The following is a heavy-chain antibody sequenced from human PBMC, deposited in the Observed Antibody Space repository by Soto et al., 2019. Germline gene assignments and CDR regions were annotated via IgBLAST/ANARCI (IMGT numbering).Heavy chain of an antibody. Sequence: SETLSLTCVVSGGSLSDYFWSWIRQPPGMALEWIGEINHLGSINYNPSLKSRVTMSVDTSKNQFSLKLSSVTAADTAVYFCTREDSSTSEYWSQGTLVTVSS. J-gene: IGHJ4*02. D-gene: IGHD6-13*01. V-gene: IGHV4-34*01. CDR1: GGSLSDYF. CDR3: TREDSSTSEY. CDR2: INHLGSI.